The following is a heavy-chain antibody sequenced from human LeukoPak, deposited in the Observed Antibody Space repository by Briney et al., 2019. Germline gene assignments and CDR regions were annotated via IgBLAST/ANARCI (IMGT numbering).Heavy chain of an antibody. V-gene: IGHV1-46*01. J-gene: IGHJ5*02. Sequence: ASVKVSCKASGYTFTDYYMHWVRQAPGQGLEWMGIINPSGGSTSYAQKFQGRVTMTRDTSTSTVYMELSSLRSEDAAVYYCARDREITFGGASNWFDPWGQGTLVTVSS. CDR3: ARDREITFGGASNWFDP. CDR1: GYTFTDYY. D-gene: IGHD3-16*01. CDR2: INPSGGST.